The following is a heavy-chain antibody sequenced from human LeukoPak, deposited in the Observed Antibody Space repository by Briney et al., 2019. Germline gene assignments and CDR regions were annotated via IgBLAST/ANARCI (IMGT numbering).Heavy chain of an antibody. Sequence: GSLRLSCAVSGFTFRNYVMSWVRQAPGKGPEWVSGVSGSGANTYYADSVKGRFTISRDNSKNTVSLQMDSLRAEDTAVYYCSKGFSSTSWQGGHYWGQGALVTVSS. CDR2: VSGSGANT. CDR1: GFTFRNYV. CDR3: SKGFSSTSWQGGHY. J-gene: IGHJ4*02. D-gene: IGHD2-2*01. V-gene: IGHV3-23*01.